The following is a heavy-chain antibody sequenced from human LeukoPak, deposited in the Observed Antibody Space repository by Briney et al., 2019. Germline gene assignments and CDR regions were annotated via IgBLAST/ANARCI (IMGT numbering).Heavy chain of an antibody. D-gene: IGHD3-10*01. CDR2: ISGSGGST. CDR1: GFTFSRYA. Sequence: GGSLSLFCAASGFTFSRYAMSWVRQARRKGLEWVSAISGSGGSTYYADSVKGWSTISRDNSKNTLYLQMNSLRAEDTAVYYCASGRFGELIWGQGTLVTVSS. CDR3: ASGRFGELI. J-gene: IGHJ4*02. V-gene: IGHV3-23*01.